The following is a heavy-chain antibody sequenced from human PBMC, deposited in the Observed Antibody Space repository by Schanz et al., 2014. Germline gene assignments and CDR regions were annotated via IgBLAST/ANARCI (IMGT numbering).Heavy chain of an antibody. D-gene: IGHD1-1*01. Sequence: QVQLQESGPGLVKPSQTLSLTCTVSGGSIRSGTYYWSWIRQPAEKALEWVGRVFPIGITNYNPSLKSRVTISLDTSKNHFSLTLSSLTAADTAVYYCARDTTWRLDLWGRGTLVTVSS. CDR2: VFPIGIT. V-gene: IGHV4-61*02. CDR1: GGSIRSGTYY. J-gene: IGHJ2*01. CDR3: ARDTTWRLDL.